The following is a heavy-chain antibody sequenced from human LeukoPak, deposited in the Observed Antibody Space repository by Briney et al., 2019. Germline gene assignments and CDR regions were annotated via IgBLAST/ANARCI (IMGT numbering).Heavy chain of an antibody. CDR2: ISMSGDET. J-gene: IGHJ2*01. CDR1: GFTFSSYG. Sequence: GGSLRLSCAASGFTFSSYGMTWVRQAPGKGLEWVSAISMSGDETFYADSVKGRFTISRDNPMNTLYLQMTSLSAGDTALYSCSKIPVAGQWYYDLWGRGTLVTVSS. D-gene: IGHD6-19*01. CDR3: SKIPVAGQWYYDL. V-gene: IGHV3-23*01.